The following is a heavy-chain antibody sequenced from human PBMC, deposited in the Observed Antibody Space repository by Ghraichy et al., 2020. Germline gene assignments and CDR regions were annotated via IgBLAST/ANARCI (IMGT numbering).Heavy chain of an antibody. CDR3: AREPGNGEGSFDF. Sequence: SEILSLTCTVSGGSISGYYWSWIRQPPEKGLEWIGYIYYSGSTNYNPSLTSRVTISVDRSKNQFSLKLSSVTAADTAVYYCAREPGNGEGSFDFWGQGTMVTVSS. D-gene: IGHD3-10*01. V-gene: IGHV4-59*01. CDR1: GGSISGYY. J-gene: IGHJ3*01. CDR2: IYYSGST.